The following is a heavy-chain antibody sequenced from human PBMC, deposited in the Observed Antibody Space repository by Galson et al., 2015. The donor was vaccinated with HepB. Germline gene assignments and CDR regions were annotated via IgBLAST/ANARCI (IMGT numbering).Heavy chain of an antibody. CDR3: ATDLQRKRTRTLWFGELGVL. D-gene: IGHD3-10*01. J-gene: IGHJ2*01. Sequence: SVKVSCKVSGYTLTELSMHWVRQAPGKGLEWMGGFDPEDGETIYAQKFRGRVTMTEDTSTDTAYMELSSLRSEDTAVYYCATDLQRKRTRTLWFGELGVLWGRGTLVTVSS. CDR2: FDPEDGET. V-gene: IGHV1-24*01. CDR1: GYTLTELS.